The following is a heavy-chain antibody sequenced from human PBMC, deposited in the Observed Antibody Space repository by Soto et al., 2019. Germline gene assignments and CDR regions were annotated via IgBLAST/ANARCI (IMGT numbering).Heavy chain of an antibody. D-gene: IGHD5-18*01. CDR2: ISASGGTT. CDR1: GFTFSSYA. J-gene: IGHJ4*02. CDR3: ARNWGYSYGYPPGY. Sequence: PGGSLRLSCAASGFTFSSYAMSWVRQAPGKGLEWVSAISASGGTTYYADSVKGRFTISRDNSKNTLYLQMNSLRVEDTAVYYCARNWGYSYGYPPGYWGQGTLVTVSS. V-gene: IGHV3-23*01.